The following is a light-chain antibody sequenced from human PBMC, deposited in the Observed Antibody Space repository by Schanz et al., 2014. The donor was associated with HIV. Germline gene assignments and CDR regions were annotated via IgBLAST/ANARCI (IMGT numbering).Light chain of an antibody. CDR3: QSYDKSLSGPYV. V-gene: IGLV1-51*01. J-gene: IGLJ1*01. CDR1: IFNIGNNY. CDR2: DSY. Sequence: QSVLTQPPSVSAAPGQKVTISCSGSIFNIGNNYVSWYQHLPGTAPKLLIYDSYERPSEIPDRFSGSKTGTSATLAITGLQAEDEADYYCQSYDKSLSGPYVFGGGTKLTVL.